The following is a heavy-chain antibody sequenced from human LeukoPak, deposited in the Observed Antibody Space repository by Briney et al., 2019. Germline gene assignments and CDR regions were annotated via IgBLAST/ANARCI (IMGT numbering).Heavy chain of an antibody. Sequence: ASVKVSCKASGYTFTSYGISWVRQAPGQGLEWMGWMSAYNGNTNYAQKLQGRVTMTTDTPTSTAYMELRSLRSDDTAVYYCARVEGIFGVVIMPFDYWGQGTLVTVSS. J-gene: IGHJ4*02. CDR3: ARVEGIFGVVIMPFDY. D-gene: IGHD3-3*01. CDR1: GYTFTSYG. V-gene: IGHV1-18*01. CDR2: MSAYNGNT.